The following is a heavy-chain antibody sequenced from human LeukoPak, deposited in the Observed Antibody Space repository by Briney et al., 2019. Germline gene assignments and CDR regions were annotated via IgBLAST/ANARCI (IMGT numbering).Heavy chain of an antibody. D-gene: IGHD1-26*01. CDR3: ARVNPYSGSYSADY. Sequence: TSQTLSLACTVSGGSISSGSYYWSWIRQPAGKGLEWIGRIYTSGSTNYNPSLKGRVTISVDTSKNQFSLKLSSVTAADTAVYYCARVNPYSGSYSADYWAREPWSPSPQ. J-gene: IGHJ4*02. CDR1: GGSISSGSYY. CDR2: IYTSGST. V-gene: IGHV4-61*02.